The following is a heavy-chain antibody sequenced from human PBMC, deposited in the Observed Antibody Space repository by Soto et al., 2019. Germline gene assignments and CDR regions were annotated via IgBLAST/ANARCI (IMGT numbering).Heavy chain of an antibody. J-gene: IGHJ4*01. D-gene: IGHD3-10*01. CDR1: GFTFSSYA. CDR3: AKTWYVARGSYYFDY. Sequence: GGSLRLSCAASGFTFSSYAMSWVRQAPGKGLEWVSAISGSGGSTYYADSVKGRFTISRDNSKNTLYLQMNSLRAEDTAVYYCAKTWYVARGSYYFDYWGQGTLVTVSS. CDR2: ISGSGGST. V-gene: IGHV3-23*01.